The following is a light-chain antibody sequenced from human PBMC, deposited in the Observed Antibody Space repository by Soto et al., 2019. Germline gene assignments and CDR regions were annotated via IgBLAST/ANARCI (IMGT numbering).Light chain of an antibody. Sequence: EIVLTQSPLSLPVTPGEPASISCRSTQSLLHSNGNTYLDWYLQKPGQSPQLLISLGSSRASGVPDRLSGSGSGTDFTLKISRVEAEDVGVYYCLQALETPLTFGGVTKVEIK. J-gene: IGKJ4*01. V-gene: IGKV2-28*01. CDR2: LGS. CDR3: LQALETPLT. CDR1: QSLLHSNGNTY.